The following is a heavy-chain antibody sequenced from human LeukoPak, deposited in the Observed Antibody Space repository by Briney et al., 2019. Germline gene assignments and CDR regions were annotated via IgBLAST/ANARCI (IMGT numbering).Heavy chain of an antibody. V-gene: IGHV4-34*01. CDR3: ASGRGYVLRFLEWLF. CDR1: GGSFSGYY. Sequence: SETLSLTCAVYGGSFSGYYWSWLRQPPGKGLEWIGEINHSGSTNYNPSLKSRVTISVDTSKNQFSLKLSSVTAADTAVYYCASGRGYVLRFLEWLFWGQGTLVTVSS. J-gene: IGHJ4*02. CDR2: INHSGST. D-gene: IGHD3-3*01.